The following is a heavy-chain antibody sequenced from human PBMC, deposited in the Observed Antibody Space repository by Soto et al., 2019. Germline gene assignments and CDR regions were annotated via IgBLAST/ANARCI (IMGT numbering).Heavy chain of an antibody. CDR2: IMVGSVHT. D-gene: IGHD3-16*01. CDR1: GFSFTTFG. CDR3: AAFASSVCLSLGF. J-gene: IGHJ4*02. Sequence: QIQLVQSGPEVKRPGTSMKVSCKAPGFSFTTFGMHWVRQARGQGLEWIGWIMVGSVHTNYAQKFQDRLTITMDRDTSTNTTSMELSSLTSEDTAVYYCAAFASSVCLSLGFWGQGTLVTVSS. V-gene: IGHV1-58*02.